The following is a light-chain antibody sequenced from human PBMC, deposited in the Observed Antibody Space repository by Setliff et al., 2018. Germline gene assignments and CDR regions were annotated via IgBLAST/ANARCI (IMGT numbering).Light chain of an antibody. CDR3: SSYEGSNNYG. Sequence: QSVLTQPPSASGSPGQSVTISCTGTSGDVFGYNYVSWYQQHPGKAPKLMIYEVTKRPSGVPDRFSGSKSGNTASLTVSGLQAEDEADYYCSSYEGSNNYGFGTGTKVTVL. CDR1: SGDVFGYNY. V-gene: IGLV2-8*01. J-gene: IGLJ1*01. CDR2: EVT.